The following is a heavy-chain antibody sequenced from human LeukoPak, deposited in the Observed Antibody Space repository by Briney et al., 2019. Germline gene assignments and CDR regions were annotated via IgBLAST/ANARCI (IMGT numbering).Heavy chain of an antibody. D-gene: IGHD3-22*01. CDR3: AAAYRYFYDRGGYFDY. J-gene: IGHJ4*02. CDR1: GYTFTSYG. V-gene: IGHV1-18*01. Sequence: ASVKVSCKASGYTFTSYGISWVRQAPGQGLEWMGWISAYNGNTNYAQKFQERVTITRDMSTSTAYMELSSLRSEDTAVYYCAAAYRYFYDRGGYFDYWGQGTLVTVSS. CDR2: ISAYNGNT.